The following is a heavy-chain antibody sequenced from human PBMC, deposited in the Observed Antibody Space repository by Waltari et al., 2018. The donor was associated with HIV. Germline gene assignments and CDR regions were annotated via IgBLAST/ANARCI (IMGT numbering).Heavy chain of an antibody. Sequence: QVQLQESGPGLVKPSQTLSLTCFVSVGSISRGGYFWTWIRQHPGKGLEGIGCISESGHDCYNPALKRRFSISVDTSKSPFSRKLSAVTAADTAVYYCAREDSYDSSGDFDYWGQGTLVTVSS. CDR2: ISESGHD. J-gene: IGHJ4*02. CDR1: VGSISRGGYF. CDR3: AREDSYDSSGDFDY. D-gene: IGHD3-22*01. V-gene: IGHV4-31*03.